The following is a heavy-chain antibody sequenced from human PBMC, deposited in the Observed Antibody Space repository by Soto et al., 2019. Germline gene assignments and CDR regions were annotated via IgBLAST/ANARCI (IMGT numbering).Heavy chain of an antibody. CDR2: ISGSGGST. CDR1: GFTFSSYA. CDR3: ATTTVTTRLPPAACDI. D-gene: IGHD4-17*01. J-gene: IGHJ3*02. Sequence: EVQLLESGGGLVQPGGSLRPSCAASGFTFSSYAMSWVRQAPGKGLEWVSAISGSGGSTYYADSVKGRFTISRDNSKNTLYPQTNSLRAEDTAVYYCATTTVTTRLPPAACDIWGQGTMVTVSS. V-gene: IGHV3-23*01.